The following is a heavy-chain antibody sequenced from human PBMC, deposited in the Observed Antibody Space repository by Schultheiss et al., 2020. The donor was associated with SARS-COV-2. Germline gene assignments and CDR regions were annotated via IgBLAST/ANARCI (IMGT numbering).Heavy chain of an antibody. D-gene: IGHD3-22*01. CDR2: IWYDGSNK. CDR1: GFTFSSYG. J-gene: IGHJ4*02. CDR3: ARVYDSSGYVWYFDY. Sequence: GGSLSLSCAASGFTFSSYGMHWVRQAPGKGLEWVAVIWYDGSNKYYADSVKGRFTISRDNAKKSLYLQMNSLRAEDTAVYYCARVYDSSGYVWYFDYWGQGTLVTVSS. V-gene: IGHV3-33*01.